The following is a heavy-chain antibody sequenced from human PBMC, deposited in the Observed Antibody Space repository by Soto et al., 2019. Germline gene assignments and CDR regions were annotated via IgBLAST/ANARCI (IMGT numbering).Heavy chain of an antibody. Sequence: SETLSLTCTVSGGSISSGGYYWSWIRQHPGKGLEWIGYISYSGSTYYNPSLKSRLTISVDTSKNQFSLKLSSVTAADTAVYYCARVGVTMVRGVISNYFDYWGQGTPVTVSS. D-gene: IGHD3-10*01. CDR1: GGSISSGGYY. CDR3: ARVGVTMVRGVISNYFDY. V-gene: IGHV4-31*03. J-gene: IGHJ4*02. CDR2: ISYSGST.